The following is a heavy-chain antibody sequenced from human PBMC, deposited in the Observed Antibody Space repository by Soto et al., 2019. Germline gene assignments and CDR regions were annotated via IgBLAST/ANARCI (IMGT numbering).Heavy chain of an antibody. Sequence: SETLSLTCTVSGGSISSSSYYWGWIRQPPGKGLEWIGSIYYSGSTYYNPSLKSRVTISVDTSKNQFSLKLSSVAAADTAVYYCAGHSAPLPGGFGFDPWGQGTLVTVSS. CDR2: IYYSGST. CDR3: AGHSAPLPGGFGFDP. CDR1: GGSISSSSYY. V-gene: IGHV4-39*01. J-gene: IGHJ5*02. D-gene: IGHD1-1*01.